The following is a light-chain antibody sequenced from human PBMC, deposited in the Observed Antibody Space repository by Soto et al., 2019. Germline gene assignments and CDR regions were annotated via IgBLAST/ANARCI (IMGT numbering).Light chain of an antibody. Sequence: CRASQSVGSSLAWYQQKPGQAPRLLIYGASNRATGIPDRFSGSGSGTDFTLTISRLEPEDFAVYYCQQYGSSGTFGQGTKVDIK. V-gene: IGKV3-20*01. J-gene: IGKJ1*01. CDR1: QSVGSS. CDR2: GAS. CDR3: QQYGSSGT.